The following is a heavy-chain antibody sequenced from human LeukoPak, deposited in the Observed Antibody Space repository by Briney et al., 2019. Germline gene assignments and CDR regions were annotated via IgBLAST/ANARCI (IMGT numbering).Heavy chain of an antibody. CDR3: ASRLTYYYDSSGYYWGDY. CDR2: IYSGGST. J-gene: IGHJ4*02. CDR1: GFTFSSYW. D-gene: IGHD3-22*01. V-gene: IGHV3-66*01. Sequence: GGSLRLSCAASGFTFSSYWMHWVRQAPGKGLEWVSVIYSGGSTYYADSVKGRFTISRDNSKNTLYLQMNSLRAEDTAVYYCASRLTYYYDSSGYYWGDYWGQGTLVTVSS.